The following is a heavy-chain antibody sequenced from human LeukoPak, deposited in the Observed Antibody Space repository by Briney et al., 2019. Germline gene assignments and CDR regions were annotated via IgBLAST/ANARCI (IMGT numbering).Heavy chain of an antibody. V-gene: IGHV4-39*01. CDR3: ATSDTVSTYNWFDP. D-gene: IGHD5/OR15-5a*01. Sequence: SETLFLTCTVSGGSISSYYWGWIRRPPGKGLEWIGSIRYSGSTYYNPSLKSRVTISVDTSKNQFSLNLSSLTAADTAVYYCATSDTVSTYNWFDPWGQGTLVTVS. CDR2: IRYSGST. J-gene: IGHJ5*02. CDR1: GGSISSYY.